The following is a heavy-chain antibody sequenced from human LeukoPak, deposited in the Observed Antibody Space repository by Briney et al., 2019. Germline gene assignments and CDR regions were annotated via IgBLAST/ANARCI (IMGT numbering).Heavy chain of an antibody. CDR1: GGSISSGGYS. D-gene: IGHD1-20*01. V-gene: IGHV4-30-2*01. J-gene: IGHJ4*02. Sequence: SETLSLTCAVSGGSISSGGYSWSWIRQPPGKGLEWIGYIYHSGSTYYNPSLKSPVTISVARSKNQFSLKLSSVIAAATAVYSCARANGITGTSFDYWGQGTLVTVSS. CDR3: ARANGITGTSFDY. CDR2: IYHSGST.